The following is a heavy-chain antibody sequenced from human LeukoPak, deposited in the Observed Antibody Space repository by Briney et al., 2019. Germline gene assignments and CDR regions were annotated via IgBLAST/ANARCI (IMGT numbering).Heavy chain of an antibody. V-gene: IGHV3-66*04. D-gene: IGHD2-2*01. Sequence: GGSLRLSCAASGFTVSSNYMSWVRQAPRKGLEWVSVIYSGGSTYYADSVKGRFTMSRDNSKNTLYLQMDSLRAEDTAVYYCARHRGYCSSTSCYPYYFDYWGQGTLVTVSS. CDR3: ARHRGYCSSTSCYPYYFDY. J-gene: IGHJ4*02. CDR1: GFTVSSNY. CDR2: IYSGGST.